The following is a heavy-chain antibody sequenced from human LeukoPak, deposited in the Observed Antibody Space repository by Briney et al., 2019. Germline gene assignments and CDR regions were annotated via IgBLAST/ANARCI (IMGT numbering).Heavy chain of an antibody. CDR1: GFTFSQYW. J-gene: IGHJ6*03. V-gene: IGHV3-7*01. Sequence: GGSLRLSCAASGFTFSQYWMSWVRQAPGKGLEWVANIKHDGSEKQDGSEKNYVDSVKGRFTISRDNAKNSLYLQMNSLRAEDTAVYYCARSGRGVDSFYFYIDVWGKGTTVTVSS. CDR3: ARSGRGVDSFYFYIDV. CDR2: IKHDGSEKQDGSEK. D-gene: IGHD3-10*01.